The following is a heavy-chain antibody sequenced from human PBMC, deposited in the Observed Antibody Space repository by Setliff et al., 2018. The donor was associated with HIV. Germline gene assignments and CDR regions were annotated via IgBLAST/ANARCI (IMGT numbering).Heavy chain of an antibody. D-gene: IGHD6-19*01. CDR3: ARDYSGWYYFDC. CDR2: IYTSGIT. J-gene: IGHJ4*02. V-gene: IGHV4-4*08. CDR1: GGSIGGYY. Sequence: KTSETLSLTCTVSGGSIGGYYWSWIRQPPGTGLEWLGCIYTSGITNYNPSLKSRVTMSVDTSKNQFSLKLSSVTAADTAVYYCARDYSGWYYFDCWGQGTLVTVSS.